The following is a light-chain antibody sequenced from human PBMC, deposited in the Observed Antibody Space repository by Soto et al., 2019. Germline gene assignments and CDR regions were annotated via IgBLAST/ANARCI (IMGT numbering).Light chain of an antibody. Sequence: EIVLAQSPATLSLSPGERATLSCRASQSVTRYLAWYQQKPGQAPRLLIYDVFNRATGVPARFSGSGSGTDFTLTISSLEPEDFAVYYCQQRSNWPLTFGGGTKVEIK. CDR1: QSVTRY. V-gene: IGKV3-11*01. CDR3: QQRSNWPLT. J-gene: IGKJ4*01. CDR2: DVF.